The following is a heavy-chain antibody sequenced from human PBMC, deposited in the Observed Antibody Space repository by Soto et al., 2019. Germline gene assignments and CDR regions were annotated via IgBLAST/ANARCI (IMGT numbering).Heavy chain of an antibody. CDR1: GFTFSSYG. V-gene: IGHV3-21*01. Sequence: PGGSLRLSCVASGFTFSSYGMNWVRQGPGKGLEWVSSISSSSSYIYYADSVKGRFTISRDNAKNSLYLQMNSLRAEDTAVYYCARDTEQQEFYFDYWGQGTLVTVSS. J-gene: IGHJ4*02. D-gene: IGHD6-13*01. CDR2: ISSSSSYI. CDR3: ARDTEQQEFYFDY.